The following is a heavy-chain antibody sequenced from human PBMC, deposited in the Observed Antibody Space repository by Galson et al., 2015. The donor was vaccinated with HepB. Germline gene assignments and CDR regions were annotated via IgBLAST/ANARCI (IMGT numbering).Heavy chain of an antibody. J-gene: IGHJ6*02. CDR3: ARDLFGRYSSGWTWLGLDYYGMDV. D-gene: IGHD6-19*01. Sequence: SVKVSCKASGGTFSSYAISWVRQAPGQGLEWMGWISAYNGNTNYAQKLQGRVTMTTDTSTSTAYMELRSLRSDDTAVYYCARDLFGRYSSGWTWLGLDYYGMDVWGQGTTVTVSS. V-gene: IGHV1-18*01. CDR2: ISAYNGNT. CDR1: GGTFSSYA.